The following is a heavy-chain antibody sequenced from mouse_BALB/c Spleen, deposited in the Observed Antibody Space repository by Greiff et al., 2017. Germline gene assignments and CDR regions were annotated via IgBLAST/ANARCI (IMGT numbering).Heavy chain of an antibody. CDR2: IYPYNGGT. CDR3: ERGRYYDYDEGYYAMDY. D-gene: IGHD2-4*01. Sequence: VQLKESGPELVKPGASVKISCKASGYTFTDYNMHWVKQSHGKSLEWIGYIYPYNGGTGYNQKFKSKATLTVDNSSSSAYMELRSLTSEDSAVYYCERGRYYDYDEGYYAMDYWGQGTSVTVSS. CDR1: GYTFTDYN. V-gene: IGHV1S29*02. J-gene: IGHJ4*01.